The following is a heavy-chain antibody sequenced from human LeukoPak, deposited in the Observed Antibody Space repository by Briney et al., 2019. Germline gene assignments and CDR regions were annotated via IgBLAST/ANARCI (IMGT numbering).Heavy chain of an antibody. D-gene: IGHD3-10*01. V-gene: IGHV3-53*01. CDR2: ICSGGNT. Sequence: GGSLRLSCAASGFTVSSNCMSWVRQAPGKGLEWVSLICSGGNTYYADSVKGRFTISRDDSKNTLYLQMNSLRAEDTAVYYCARDPTYYYGSEAFDYWGQGTLVTVSS. CDR1: GFTVSSNC. J-gene: IGHJ4*02. CDR3: ARDPTYYYGSEAFDY.